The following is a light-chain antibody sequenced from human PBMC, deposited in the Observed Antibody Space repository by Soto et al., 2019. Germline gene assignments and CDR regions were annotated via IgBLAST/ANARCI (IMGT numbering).Light chain of an antibody. CDR2: SHN. J-gene: IGLJ1*01. V-gene: IGLV1-47*02. CDR3: QSYDSRLTGSYV. CDR1: SSNIGRNY. Sequence: QSVLPQTPSVSGTPGQTVTISCSGSSSNIGRNYVYWYQQLPGAAPKLLMYSHNIRPSGVPDRFSASTSGTSASLTINGLQAEDEGDYYCQSYDSRLTGSYVFGTGTKV.